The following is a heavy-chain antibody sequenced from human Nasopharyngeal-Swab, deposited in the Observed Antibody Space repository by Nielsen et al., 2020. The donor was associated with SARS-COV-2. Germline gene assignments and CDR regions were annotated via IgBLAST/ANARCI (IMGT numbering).Heavy chain of an antibody. V-gene: IGHV3-74*01. CDR3: ASSRPLWAFDI. Sequence: WIRQPPGKGLVWVSRINSDGSSTSYADPVKGRFTISRDNAKNTLYLQMNSLRAEDTAVYYCASSRPLWAFDIWGQGTMVTVSS. CDR2: INSDGSST. J-gene: IGHJ3*02.